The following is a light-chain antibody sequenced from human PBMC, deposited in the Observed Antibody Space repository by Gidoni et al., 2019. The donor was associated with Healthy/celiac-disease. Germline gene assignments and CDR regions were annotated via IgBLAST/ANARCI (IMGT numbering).Light chain of an antibody. J-gene: IGKJ4*01. V-gene: IGKV3-15*01. CDR2: GAS. CDR1: QSVSSN. CDR3: QQYNNWPSLT. Sequence: ELVMTQSPATLSVSPGERATLSCRASQSVSSNLTWYQQKPGQAPRLLIYGASTGATGIPARFSGSGSGTEFTLTISSLQSEDFAVYYCQQYNNWPSLTFGGGTKVEIK.